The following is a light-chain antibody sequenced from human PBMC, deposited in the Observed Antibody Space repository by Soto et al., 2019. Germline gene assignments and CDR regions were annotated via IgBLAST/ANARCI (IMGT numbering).Light chain of an antibody. Sequence: QAVVTQRPSVSGAPGQRVTISCTGSSSNIGAGYDVHWYQQLPGRAPKLLIYGNTNRPSGVPDRFSGSKSGTSASLAITGLQAEDEADYYCLSFDSSLRVVFGGGTKLTVL. V-gene: IGLV1-40*01. CDR1: SSNIGAGYD. J-gene: IGLJ2*01. CDR2: GNT. CDR3: LSFDSSLRVV.